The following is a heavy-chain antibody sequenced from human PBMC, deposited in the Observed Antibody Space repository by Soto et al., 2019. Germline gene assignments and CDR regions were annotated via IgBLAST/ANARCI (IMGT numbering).Heavy chain of an antibody. J-gene: IGHJ6*02. CDR3: ARVGRDGYAAGGMDV. CDR2: IYYSGST. CDR1: GGSISSGGYY. V-gene: IGHV4-31*03. D-gene: IGHD5-12*01. Sequence: QVQLQESGPGLVKSSQTLSLTCTVSGGSISSGGYYWSWIRQHPGKGLEWIGYIYYSGSTYYNPSLKSRVTISVDTSKNQFSLKLSSVTAADTAVYYCARVGRDGYAAGGMDVWGQGTTVTVSS.